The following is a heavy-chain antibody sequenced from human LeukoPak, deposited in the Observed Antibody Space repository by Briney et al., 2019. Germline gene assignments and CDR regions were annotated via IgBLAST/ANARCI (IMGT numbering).Heavy chain of an antibody. CDR3: ARGVERGSYYEGAFDI. J-gene: IGHJ3*02. Sequence: SVKVSCKASGGTFSSYAISWVRQAPGQGLEWMGGIIPIFGTANYAQKFQGRVTITTDDSTSTAYMELSSLRSEDTAVYYCARGVERGSYYEGAFDIWGQGTMVTVSS. CDR1: GGTFSSYA. V-gene: IGHV1-69*05. CDR2: IIPIFGTA. D-gene: IGHD1-26*01.